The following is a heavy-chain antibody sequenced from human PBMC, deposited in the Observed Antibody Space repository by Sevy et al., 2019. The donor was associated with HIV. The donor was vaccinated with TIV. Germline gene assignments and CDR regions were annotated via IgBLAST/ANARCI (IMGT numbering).Heavy chain of an antibody. CDR1: GGSITSLY. Sequence: SETLSLTCTVSGGSITSLYWNWIRQPPGKGLEWIANIYYNGHINYTPSLKSRVTLSLDTSKNQFSLRLSSVTAADTAMYYCAGENAWGRGYSWGQGTLVAVSS. D-gene: IGHD1-26*01. CDR2: IYYNGHI. V-gene: IGHV4-59*08. CDR3: AGENAWGRGYS. J-gene: IGHJ4*02.